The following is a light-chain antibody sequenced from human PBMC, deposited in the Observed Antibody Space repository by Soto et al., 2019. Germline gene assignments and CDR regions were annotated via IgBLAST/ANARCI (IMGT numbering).Light chain of an antibody. Sequence: DTQVGHGPASLSASVGDSIAITCRASQSISSYLNWYQQKPGKAPKLLISAASILQSGVPSRFSGSGSGTDFTLTISNLQPEDFAGYYCQQTYSSPITFGQGTRLEIK. CDR1: QSISSY. CDR2: AAS. J-gene: IGKJ5*01. V-gene: IGKV1-39*01. CDR3: QQTYSSPIT.